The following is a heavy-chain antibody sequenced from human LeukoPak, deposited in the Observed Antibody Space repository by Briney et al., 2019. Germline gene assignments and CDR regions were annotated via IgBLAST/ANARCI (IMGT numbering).Heavy chain of an antibody. J-gene: IGHJ4*02. CDR1: GFTFSSYS. CDR3: AREETYYDYVWGSYRRVFDY. D-gene: IGHD3-16*02. Sequence: GGSLRLSCAASGFTFSSYSMNWVRQAPGKGLEWVSSISSSSSYIYYADSVKGRSTISRDNAKNSLYLQMNSLRAEDTAVYYCAREETYYDYVWGSYRRVFDYWGQGTLVTVSS. V-gene: IGHV3-21*01. CDR2: ISSSSSYI.